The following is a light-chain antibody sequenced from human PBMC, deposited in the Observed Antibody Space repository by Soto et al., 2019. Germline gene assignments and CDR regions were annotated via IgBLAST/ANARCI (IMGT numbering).Light chain of an antibody. J-gene: IGLJ2*01. Sequence: QSALTQPPSASGSPGQSVTISCTGTKNDIGVYDFVSWYQHHPGKAPRLIIYEVVQRPSGVPDRFSGSKSGNTASLTISGLQAEDEADYYCSSYTSSSYVVFGGGTKLTVL. CDR3: SSYTSSSYVV. CDR1: KNDIGVYDF. V-gene: IGLV2-8*01. CDR2: EVV.